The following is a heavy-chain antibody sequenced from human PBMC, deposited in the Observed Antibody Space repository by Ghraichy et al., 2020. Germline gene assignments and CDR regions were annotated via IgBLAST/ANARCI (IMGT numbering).Heavy chain of an antibody. CDR1: GGSISSSSYY. CDR2: IYYSGST. D-gene: IGHD6-19*01. Sequence: SETLSLTCIVSGGSISSSSYYWGWIRQPPGKGLEWIGSIYYSGSTYYNPSLKSRVTISVDTSKNQFSLKLSSVTAADTAVYYYARPSSSGWYPDYYYYMDVWGKGTTVTVSS. CDR3: ARPSSSGWYPDYYYYMDV. V-gene: IGHV4-39*01. J-gene: IGHJ6*03.